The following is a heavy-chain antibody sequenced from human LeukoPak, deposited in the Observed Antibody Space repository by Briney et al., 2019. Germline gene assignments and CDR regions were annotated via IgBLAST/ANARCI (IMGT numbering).Heavy chain of an antibody. V-gene: IGHV4-61*02. CDR2: IYTSGST. Sequence: PSETLSLTCTVSGGSISSGSYYWSWIRQPAGKGLEWIGRIYTSGSTTYNPSLKSRVTMSVDTSKNQFSLKLRSVTAADTAVYYCARDSGTTGEVXXDPXXXGTXVTVSS. CDR1: GGSISSGSYY. D-gene: IGHD3-10*01. J-gene: IGHJ5*02. CDR3: ARDSGTTGEVXXDP.